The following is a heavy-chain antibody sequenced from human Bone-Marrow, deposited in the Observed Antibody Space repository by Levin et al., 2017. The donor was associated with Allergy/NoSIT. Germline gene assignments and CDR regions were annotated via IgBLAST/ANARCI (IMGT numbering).Heavy chain of an antibody. Sequence: SVKVSCKASGGTFSNYAVSWVRQAPGQGLEWMGGIIPIFESSNYAQKFQGRLTITADESTRTVYMELSSLRSEDTALYYCARLLDGFKMCGQGTLITVS. J-gene: IGHJ3*02. CDR3: ARLLDGFKM. CDR1: GGTFSNYA. D-gene: IGHD2-15*01. V-gene: IGHV1-69*13. CDR2: IIPIFESS.